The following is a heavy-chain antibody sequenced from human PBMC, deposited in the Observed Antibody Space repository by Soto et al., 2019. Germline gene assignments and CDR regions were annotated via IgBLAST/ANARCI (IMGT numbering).Heavy chain of an antibody. CDR1: GFTFSSYA. D-gene: IGHD2-2*02. CDR3: AKDQGGGYCSSTSCYTTDYYYYGMDV. V-gene: IGHV3-23*01. Sequence: PVGSLRLSCAASGFTFSSYAMSWVRQAPGKGLEWVSAISGSGGSTYYADSVKGRFTISRDNSKNTLYLQMNSLRAEDTAVYYCAKDQGGGYCSSTSCYTTDYYYYGMDVWGQGTTVTVSS. J-gene: IGHJ6*02. CDR2: ISGSGGST.